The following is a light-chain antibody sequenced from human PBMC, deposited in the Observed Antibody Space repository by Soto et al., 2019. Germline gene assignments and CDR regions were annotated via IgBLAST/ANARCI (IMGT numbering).Light chain of an antibody. V-gene: IGKV1-5*03. CDR3: LQHSEYPCT. J-gene: IGKJ5*01. CDR1: QTISSW. Sequence: DIQMTQSPSTLSGSVGDRVTITCRASQTISSWLAWYQQKPGKAPKLLIYKASTLKSGVPSRFSGSGSGTEFTLTISSLQPDDFATYFCLQHSEYPCTFGQGTRLEIK. CDR2: KAS.